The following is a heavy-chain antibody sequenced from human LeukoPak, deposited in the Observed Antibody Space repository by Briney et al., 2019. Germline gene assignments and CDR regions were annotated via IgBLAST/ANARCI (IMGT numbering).Heavy chain of an antibody. CDR2: IYTSGST. J-gene: IGHJ3*02. D-gene: IGHD4-17*01. CDR1: GGSISSGSYY. V-gene: IGHV4-61*02. CDR3: ARDDYGDYDAFDI. Sequence: SQTLSLTCSVSGGSISSGSYYWSWIRQPGGKGLEWIGRIYTSGSTNYNPSLKRRVTISVDTSKNQFSLELSSVTAADTAVYYCARDDYGDYDAFDIWGQGTMVTVSS.